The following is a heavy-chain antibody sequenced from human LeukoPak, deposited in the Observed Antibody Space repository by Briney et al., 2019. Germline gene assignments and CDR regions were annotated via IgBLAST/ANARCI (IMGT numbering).Heavy chain of an antibody. Sequence: PSETLSLTCTVSGGSISSYYWSWIRQPPGKGLEWIGYIYYSGSTNYNPSLKSRVTISVDTSKNQFSLKLSSVTAADTAVYYCARALRERISIAAAGDAFDIWGQGTMVTVSS. J-gene: IGHJ3*02. CDR1: GGSISSYY. CDR3: ARALRERISIAAAGDAFDI. D-gene: IGHD6-13*01. V-gene: IGHV4-59*01. CDR2: IYYSGST.